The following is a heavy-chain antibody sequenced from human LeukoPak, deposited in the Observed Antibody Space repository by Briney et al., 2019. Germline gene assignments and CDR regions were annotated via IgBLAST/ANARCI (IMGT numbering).Heavy chain of an antibody. Sequence: ASVKVSRKASGYTFPGYYMLWVRQAPGQGLEWMGWINPNCGGTNYAQKLQGRVTMTRDTSISTAYMEPRRLRSDDTAVYYCARVKVGGFPRCDPWGKGTLVTVSS. D-gene: IGHD6-25*01. CDR1: GYTFPGYY. CDR3: ARVKVGGFPRCDP. V-gene: IGHV1-2*02. J-gene: IGHJ5*02. CDR2: INPNCGGT.